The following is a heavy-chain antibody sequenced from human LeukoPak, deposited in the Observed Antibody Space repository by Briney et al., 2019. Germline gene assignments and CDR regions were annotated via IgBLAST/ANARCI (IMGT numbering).Heavy chain of an antibody. V-gene: IGHV1-8*01. CDR3: ARVVDTAMVIGY. J-gene: IGHJ4*02. D-gene: IGHD5-18*01. CDR1: GYTFTSYD. CDR2: MNPNSGNT. Sequence: ASVKVSCKASGYTFTSYDINWVRQATGQGLEWMGWMNPNSGNTGYAQKFQGRVTMTRNTSISTAYMELSSLRSEDTAVYYCARVVDTAMVIGYGGQGTLVTVSS.